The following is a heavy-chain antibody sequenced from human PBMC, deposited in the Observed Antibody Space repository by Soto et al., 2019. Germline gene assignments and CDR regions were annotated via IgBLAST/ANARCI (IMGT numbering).Heavy chain of an antibody. J-gene: IGHJ6*02. V-gene: IGHV3-23*01. CDR1: GFTFSSYA. D-gene: IGHD2-15*01. CDR3: AKGGDDCSGGTCYYYYYGMDV. CDR2: ISGSGGST. Sequence: EVQLLESGGGLVQPGGSLRLSCAASGFTFSSYAMSWVRQAPGKGLEWVSAISGSGGSTYYADSVKGRFTISRDNSKNTLYLQMNSLRVEDTAVYYCAKGGDDCSGGTCYYYYYGMDVWGQGTTVTVSS.